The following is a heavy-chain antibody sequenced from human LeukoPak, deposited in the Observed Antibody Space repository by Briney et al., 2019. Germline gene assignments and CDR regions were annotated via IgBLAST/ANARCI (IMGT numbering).Heavy chain of an antibody. CDR1: GGSFSGYY. CDR2: INHSGGT. Sequence: SETLSLTCAVYGGSFSGYYWSWVRQSPGKGLEWIGEINHSGGTYYNPSLKSRVTISVDTSKNQFSLKLSSVTAADTAVYYCARGNRNWFDPWGQGTLVTVSS. J-gene: IGHJ5*02. D-gene: IGHD2/OR15-2a*01. V-gene: IGHV4-34*09. CDR3: ARGNRNWFDP.